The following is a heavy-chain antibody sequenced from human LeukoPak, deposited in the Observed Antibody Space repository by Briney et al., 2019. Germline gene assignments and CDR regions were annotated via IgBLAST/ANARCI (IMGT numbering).Heavy chain of an antibody. CDR2: IIPILGIA. CDR1: GGTFSSYA. CDR3: ARDRYYGSGSYYNGFPFDY. V-gene: IGHV1-69*04. J-gene: IGHJ4*02. D-gene: IGHD3-10*01. Sequence: ASVKVSCKASGGTFSSYAISWVRQAPGQGLEWMGRIIPILGIANYAQKFRGRVTITADKSTSTAYMELSSLRSEDTAVYYCARDRYYGSGSYYNGFPFDYWGQGTLVTVSS.